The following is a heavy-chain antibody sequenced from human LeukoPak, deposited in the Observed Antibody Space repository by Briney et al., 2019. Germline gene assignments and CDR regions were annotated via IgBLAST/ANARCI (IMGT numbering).Heavy chain of an antibody. D-gene: IGHD3-10*01. Sequence: GGSLRLSCAASGFTFSSYSMNWVRQAPGKELEWVSSISSSSSYIYYADSVKGRFTISRDNAKNSLYLQMNSLRAEDTAVYYCARGYYYGSGSHYILDYWGQGTLVTVSS. V-gene: IGHV3-21*01. CDR1: GFTFSSYS. J-gene: IGHJ4*02. CDR3: ARGYYYGSGSHYILDY. CDR2: ISSSSSYI.